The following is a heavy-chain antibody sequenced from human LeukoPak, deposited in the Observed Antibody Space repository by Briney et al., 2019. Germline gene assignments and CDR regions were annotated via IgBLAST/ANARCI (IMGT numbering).Heavy chain of an antibody. CDR1: GFTFSDHY. D-gene: IGHD1-7*01. Sequence: GGSLRLSCAASGFTFSDHYMDWVRQAPGKGLEWVGRIRNKANSYTTECAASVKGRFTISRDDSKNSVFLQMGSLKTEDTAVYYCARVNGNYYLDYWGQGTLVTVSS. J-gene: IGHJ4*02. V-gene: IGHV3-72*01. CDR3: ARVNGNYYLDY. CDR2: IRNKANSYTT.